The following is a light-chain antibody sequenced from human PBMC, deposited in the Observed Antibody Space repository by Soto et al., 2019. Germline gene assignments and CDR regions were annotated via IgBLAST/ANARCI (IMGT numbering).Light chain of an antibody. CDR3: KQSYSXTWT. CDR1: QSISSY. Sequence: DIQMTQSPSSLSASVGDRVTIPCRASQSISSYLNWYKQKPGKAPKLLIYDASRLKSGVPSMLSGSGYGTDLTLTISSLQPEDFATYSSKQSYSXTWTCGQGTKV. J-gene: IGKJ1*01. V-gene: IGKV1-39*01. CDR2: DAS.